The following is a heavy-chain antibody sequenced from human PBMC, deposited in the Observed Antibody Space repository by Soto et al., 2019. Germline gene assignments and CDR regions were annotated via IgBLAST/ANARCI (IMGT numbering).Heavy chain of an antibody. D-gene: IGHD3-22*01. CDR1: GGTIRSPGW. V-gene: IGHV4-4*02. CDR2: IFQSGST. CDR3: ARDRTDSSGYYAPPHAFDI. Sequence: PSETLSLTCGVSGGTIRSPGWWTWVRQPPGKGLEWIGEIFQSGSTNYTPSLKSRVTISVDKSKNQFSLKLSSVTAADTAVYYCARDRTDSSGYYAPPHAFDIWGQGTMVTVSS. J-gene: IGHJ3*02.